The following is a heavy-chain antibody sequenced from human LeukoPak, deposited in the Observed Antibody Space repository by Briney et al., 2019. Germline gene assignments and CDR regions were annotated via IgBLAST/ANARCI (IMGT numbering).Heavy chain of an antibody. V-gene: IGHV3-49*04. Sequence: GGSLRLSCTASGFKFVDYAMSWVRQAPGKGLEWVGFIRNKAFGGTAEYAASVKGRFTISRDDSKSIAYLQINSLKTEDTAVYYCTREDGYNRRFDYWSQGTLVTVSS. D-gene: IGHD5-24*01. CDR2: IRNKAFGGTA. J-gene: IGHJ4*02. CDR3: TREDGYNRRFDY. CDR1: GFKFVDYA.